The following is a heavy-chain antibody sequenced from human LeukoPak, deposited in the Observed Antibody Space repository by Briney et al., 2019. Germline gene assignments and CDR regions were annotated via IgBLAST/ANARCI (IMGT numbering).Heavy chain of an antibody. CDR3: ARYMRDSGTYDFDY. V-gene: IGHV4-59*08. Sequence: SETLSLTCTVSGDSMRSYFWSWIRQPPGKGLEWIGYIYYSGAINYNPFLKSRVTISVDASKNQFSLNLNSVTAADTAVYYCARYMRDSGTYDFDYWGQGTLVTVSS. CDR2: IYYSGAI. J-gene: IGHJ4*01. D-gene: IGHD3-3*01. CDR1: GDSMRSYF.